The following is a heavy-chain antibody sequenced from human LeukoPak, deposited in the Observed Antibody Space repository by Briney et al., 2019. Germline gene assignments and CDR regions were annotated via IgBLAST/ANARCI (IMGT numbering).Heavy chain of an antibody. CDR1: GGSFSGYY. CDR3: ARFRWRQWLRPTRYFDY. D-gene: IGHD5-12*01. V-gene: IGHV4-34*01. Sequence: PSETLSLTCAVYGGSFSGYYWSWIRQPPGKGLEWIGEINHSGSTNYNPSLKSRVTISVDTSKNQFSLKLSSVTAADTAVYYCARFRWRQWLRPTRYFDYWGQGTLVTVSS. CDR2: INHSGST. J-gene: IGHJ4*02.